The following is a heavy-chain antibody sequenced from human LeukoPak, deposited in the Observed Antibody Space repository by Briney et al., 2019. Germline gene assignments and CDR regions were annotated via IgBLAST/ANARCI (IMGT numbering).Heavy chain of an antibody. CDR3: ARKVGDY. V-gene: IGHV3-7*01. CDR1: GFTFSSYW. D-gene: IGHD3-16*01. Sequence: PGGSLRLSCAASGFTFSSYWMSWVRQAPGQGLEWVANINQDASVSHYIDSVKGRFTISRDNAKNSLFLQMNRLRAEDTALYYCARKVGDYWGQGTLVTVSS. J-gene: IGHJ4*02. CDR2: INQDASVS.